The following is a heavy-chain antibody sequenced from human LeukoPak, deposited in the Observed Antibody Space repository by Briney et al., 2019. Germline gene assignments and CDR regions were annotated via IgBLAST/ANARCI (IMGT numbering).Heavy chain of an antibody. Sequence: SDTLSLACAGSGYSISSPNWWGWDRQPPGKGLEWIGYIYYTGSIYYNPSLKSRLTMSVDTSKNQFSLKLSSVTAVDTAVHYCARTDSYGYVHDYWGQGTLVTVSS. J-gene: IGHJ4*02. D-gene: IGHD5-18*01. CDR2: IYYTGSI. V-gene: IGHV4-28*05. CDR3: ARTDSYGYVHDY. CDR1: GYSISSPNW.